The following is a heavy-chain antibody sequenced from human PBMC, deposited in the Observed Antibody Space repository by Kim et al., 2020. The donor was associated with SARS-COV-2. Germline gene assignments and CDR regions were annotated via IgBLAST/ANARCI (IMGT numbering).Heavy chain of an antibody. CDR1: GFTFSSYA. V-gene: IGHV3-30*04. CDR2: ISYDGSNK. Sequence: GGSLRLSCAASGFTFSSYAMHWDRQAPGKGLEWVAVISYDGSNKYYADSVKGRFTISRDNSKNTLYLQMNSLRAEDTAVYYCARPYSGSYLNWFDPWGQGTLVTVSS. J-gene: IGHJ5*02. CDR3: ARPYSGSYLNWFDP. D-gene: IGHD1-26*01.